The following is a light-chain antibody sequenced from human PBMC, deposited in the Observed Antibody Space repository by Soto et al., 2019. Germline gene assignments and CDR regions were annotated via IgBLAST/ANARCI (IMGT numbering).Light chain of an antibody. CDR3: LQGISFT. CDR2: KAS. CDR1: QSLVYSDGNTY. Sequence: VLTQSPLSLSVTLGQPASISCRSSQSLVYSDGNTYLNWFHQRPGQSPRRLIYKASTRDSGVPDRFSGSGSGTVFTLSISRVEAGDVGVYYCLQGISFTFGQGTRVEI. V-gene: IGKV2-30*01. J-gene: IGKJ1*01.